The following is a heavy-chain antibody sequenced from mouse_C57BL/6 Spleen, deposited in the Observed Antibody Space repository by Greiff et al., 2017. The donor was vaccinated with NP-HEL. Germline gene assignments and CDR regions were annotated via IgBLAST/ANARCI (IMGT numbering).Heavy chain of an antibody. D-gene: IGHD1-1*01. CDR2: IDPSDSET. J-gene: IGHJ4*01. Sequence: QVQLQQSGAELVRPGSSVKLSCKASGYTFTSYWMHWVKQRPIQGLEWIGNIDPSDSETHYNQKFKDKATLTVDKSSSTAYMQLSSLTSEDSAVYYCAREGITTVVAPGYAMDDWGQGTSVTVSS. CDR1: GYTFTSYW. CDR3: AREGITTVVAPGYAMDD. V-gene: IGHV1-52*01.